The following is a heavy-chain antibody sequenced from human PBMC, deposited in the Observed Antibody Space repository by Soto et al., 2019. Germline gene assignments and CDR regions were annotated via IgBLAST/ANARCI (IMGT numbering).Heavy chain of an antibody. CDR2: ISSSSSYI. D-gene: IGHD3-16*01. CDR3: ARVLGDDLEYFQH. Sequence: GGSLRLSCAASGFTFSSYSMNWVRQAPGKGLEWVSSISSSSSYIYYADSVKGRFTISRDNAKNSLYLQMNSLRAEDTAVYYCARVLGDDLEYFQHWGQGTLVTVSS. J-gene: IGHJ1*01. CDR1: GFTFSSYS. V-gene: IGHV3-21*01.